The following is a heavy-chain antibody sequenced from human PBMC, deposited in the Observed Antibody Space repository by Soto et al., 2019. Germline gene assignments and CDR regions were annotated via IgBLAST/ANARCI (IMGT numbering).Heavy chain of an antibody. V-gene: IGHV1-46*01. CDR3: AGDYYDPDPIAFDI. Sequence: GASVKVSCKASGYTFTSYYMHWVRQAPGQGLELMGIIYPSGGSTSYAQKFQGSVTMTRDTSTSTVYMELSSLRSEDTAVYYCAGDYYDPDPIAFDIWGQGTMVTVSS. J-gene: IGHJ3*02. CDR1: GYTFTSYY. D-gene: IGHD3-22*01. CDR2: IYPSGGST.